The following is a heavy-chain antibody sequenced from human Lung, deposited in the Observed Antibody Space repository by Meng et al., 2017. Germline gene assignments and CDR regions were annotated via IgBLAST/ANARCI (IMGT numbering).Heavy chain of an antibody. CDR3: SGHVDY. J-gene: IGHJ4*01. V-gene: IGHV3-15*01. Sequence: VGTWGGLVKAWGSLRLSCAASGFTFSNAWMTWVRQAPGKGLEWIGRMKSNVDGGTVDYAAAVKGRFFISRDDSENTFYLQMNSLKTEDTAVYYCSGHVDYWGHGTLVTVSS. CDR2: MKSNVDGGTV. CDR1: GFTFSNAW.